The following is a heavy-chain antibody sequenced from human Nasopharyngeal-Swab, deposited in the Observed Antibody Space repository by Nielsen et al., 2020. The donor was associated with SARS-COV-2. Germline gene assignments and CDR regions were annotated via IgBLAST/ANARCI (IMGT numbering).Heavy chain of an antibody. D-gene: IGHD3-10*01. CDR3: TGTMVQGV. J-gene: IGHJ4*02. CDR2: IRSKANSYAT. Sequence: GAPLKISCAASGFTFSGSAMHWVRQASGKGLEWVGRIRSKANSYATAYAASVKGRFTISRDDSKNTAYLQMNSLKTEDTAVYYCTGTMVQGVWGQGTLVTVSS. CDR1: GFTFSGSA. V-gene: IGHV3-73*01.